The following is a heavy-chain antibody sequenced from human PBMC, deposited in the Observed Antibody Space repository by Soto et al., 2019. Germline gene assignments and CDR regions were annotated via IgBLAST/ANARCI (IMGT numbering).Heavy chain of an antibody. V-gene: IGHV4-39*01. D-gene: IGHD1-1*01. J-gene: IGHJ6*02. Sequence: PSETLSVTCSFCGCSISSISYYWGWSRHPPGKGLEWIGSIYYSGSTYYNPSLKSRVTISVDTSKNQFSLKLSSVTAADTAVYYCARTPTGTTYYYYYGMDVWGQGTTVS. CDR2: IYYSGST. CDR3: ARTPTGTTYYYYYGMDV. CDR1: GCSISSISYY.